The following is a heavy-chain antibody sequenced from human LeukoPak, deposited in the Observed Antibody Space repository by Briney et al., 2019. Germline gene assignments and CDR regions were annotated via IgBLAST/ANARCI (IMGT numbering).Heavy chain of an antibody. D-gene: IGHD5-18*01. CDR3: ATRRGYRYGQRP. CDR1: GGSFSGYY. Sequence: SETLSLTCAVYGGSFSGYYWSWIRQPPGKGLEWIGEINHSGGTNYNPSLKSRVTKSVNTSKNQYTKNLSAETAADTAVYYCATRRGYRYGQRPWGQGTLVTVSS. V-gene: IGHV4-34*01. CDR2: INHSGGT. J-gene: IGHJ5*02.